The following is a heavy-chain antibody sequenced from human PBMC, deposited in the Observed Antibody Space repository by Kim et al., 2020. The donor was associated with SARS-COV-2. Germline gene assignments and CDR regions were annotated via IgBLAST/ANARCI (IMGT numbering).Heavy chain of an antibody. Sequence: ASVKVSCKASGYTFTSYAMNWVRQAPGQGLEWMGWINTNTGNPTYAQGFTGRFVFSLDTSVSTAYLQISSLKAEDTAVYYCARVGSSSSWGAGSRTGVRNYYYYMDVWGKGTTVTVSS. V-gene: IGHV7-4-1*02. CDR3: ARVGSSSSWGAGSRTGVRNYYYYMDV. J-gene: IGHJ6*03. CDR2: INTNTGNP. D-gene: IGHD6-6*01. CDR1: GYTFTSYA.